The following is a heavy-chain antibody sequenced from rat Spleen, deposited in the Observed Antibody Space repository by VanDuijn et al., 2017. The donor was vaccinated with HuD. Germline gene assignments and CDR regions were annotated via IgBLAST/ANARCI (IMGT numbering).Heavy chain of an antibody. J-gene: IGHJ4*01. CDR1: GFTFNNYW. V-gene: IGHV5-31*01. Sequence: EVQLVESGGGLVQPGRSLKLSCVASGFTFNNYWMTWIRQAPGKGLEWVASITNTGGSTYYPDSVKGRFTISRDNARSSLYLQMDSLRSEDTATYYCATHPKNYYYSGDLYVMDAWGQGASVTVSS. CDR3: ATHPKNYYYSGDLYVMDA. CDR2: ITNTGGST. D-gene: IGHD1-1*01.